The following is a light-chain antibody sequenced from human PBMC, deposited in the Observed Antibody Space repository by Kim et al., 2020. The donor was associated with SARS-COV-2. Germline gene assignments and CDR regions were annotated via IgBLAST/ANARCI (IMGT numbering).Light chain of an antibody. CDR3: AVWDDSLKQEV. V-gene: IGLV1-44*01. Sequence: QSVLTQPPSASGTPGQRVTISCSGSSSNIGSNNVVWYQQLPGAAPNLLIYSNNQRPSGIPDRFSGSRSGAFASLAISGLHSGDEADYYCAVWDDSLKQEVFGGGTQLTVL. CDR1: SSNIGSNN. J-gene: IGLJ3*02. CDR2: SNN.